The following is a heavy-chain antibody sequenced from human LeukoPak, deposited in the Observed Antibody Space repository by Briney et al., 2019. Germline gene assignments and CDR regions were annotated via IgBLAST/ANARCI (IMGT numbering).Heavy chain of an antibody. Sequence: ASVKVSCKASGGTFSSYAISWVRQAPGQGLEWMGGIIPIFGTANYAQKFQGRVTINADESTSTAYMELSSLRSEDTAVYYCARDRRHGDYDEYWGQGTLVTVSS. CDR2: IIPIFGTA. V-gene: IGHV1-69*13. J-gene: IGHJ4*02. CDR3: ARDRRHGDYDEY. D-gene: IGHD4-17*01. CDR1: GGTFSSYA.